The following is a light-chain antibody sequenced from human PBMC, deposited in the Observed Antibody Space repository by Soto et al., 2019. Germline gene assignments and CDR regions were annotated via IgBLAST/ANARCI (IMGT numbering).Light chain of an antibody. J-gene: IGKJ1*01. CDR1: QSISSW. CDR3: QQYNSFWT. Sequence: DIQMTQSPSTRCASVGDRVTTTCRASQSISSWLAWYQQKPGKAPKLLIYDASSLESGVPSRFSGSGSGTEFTLTISSLQPDDFATYYCQQYNSFWTFGQGTKVDIK. V-gene: IGKV1-5*01. CDR2: DAS.